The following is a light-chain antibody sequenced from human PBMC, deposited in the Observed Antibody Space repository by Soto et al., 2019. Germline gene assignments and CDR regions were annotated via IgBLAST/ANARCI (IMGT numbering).Light chain of an antibody. Sequence: EIVMTQSPATLSVSPGERATLSCRASQSVSSKLAWYQQKPGQAPRLLIYGASTRATDIPARFSGSGSGTAFTLTISSLQSEDFAVYYCQQSNNWPQTFGQGTKVEIK. CDR2: GAS. CDR1: QSVSSK. CDR3: QQSNNWPQT. V-gene: IGKV3-15*01. J-gene: IGKJ1*01.